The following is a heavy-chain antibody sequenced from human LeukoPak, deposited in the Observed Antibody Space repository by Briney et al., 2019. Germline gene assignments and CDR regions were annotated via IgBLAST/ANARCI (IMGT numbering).Heavy chain of an antibody. CDR1: GFTFSSHA. D-gene: IGHD6-19*01. Sequence: GGSLRLSCAASGFTFSSHAMHWVRQAPGKGLEWVAVISYDGSNKYYADSVKGRFTISRDNSKNTLYLQMNSLRAGDTAVYYCARVRGMYSSGWYSDWGQGTLVTVSS. V-gene: IGHV3-30-3*01. CDR2: ISYDGSNK. J-gene: IGHJ4*02. CDR3: ARVRGMYSSGWYSD.